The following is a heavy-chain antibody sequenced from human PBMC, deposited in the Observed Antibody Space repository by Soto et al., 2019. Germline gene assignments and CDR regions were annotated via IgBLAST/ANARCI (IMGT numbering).Heavy chain of an antibody. CDR2: IYHSGRS. V-gene: IGHV4-30-2*01. CDR3: AGVVINNWFVP. Sequence: QLQLQESGSGLVKPSQTLSLTCAVSGGSISSGGYSWSWIRQPPGKGLEWIGYIYHSGRSYYNPSLKCGVTNTVDRSTDQFSVKLSSVTAADTAVYYWAGVVINNWFVPWGQGTLGTVAS. CDR1: GGSISSGGYS. D-gene: IGHD3-22*01. J-gene: IGHJ5*02.